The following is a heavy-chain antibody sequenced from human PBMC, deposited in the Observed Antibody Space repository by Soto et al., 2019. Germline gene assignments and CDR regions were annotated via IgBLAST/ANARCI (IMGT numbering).Heavy chain of an antibody. CDR2: MNPNSGNT. CDR1: GYTFTSYD. CDR3: ARAPRKDIVVVPAALPIDY. V-gene: IGHV1-8*01. J-gene: IGHJ4*02. Sequence: ASVKVSCKASGYTFTSYDINWVRQATGQGLEWMGWMNPNSGNTGYAQKFQGRVTMTRNTSISTAYMELSSLRSEDTAVYYCARAPRKDIVVVPAALPIDYWGQGTLVTVSS. D-gene: IGHD2-2*02.